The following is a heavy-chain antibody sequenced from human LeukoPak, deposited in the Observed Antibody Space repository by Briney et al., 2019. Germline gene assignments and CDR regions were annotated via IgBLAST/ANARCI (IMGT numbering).Heavy chain of an antibody. V-gene: IGHV4-38-2*02. CDR1: GYSISSGYY. Sequence: SETLSLTCTVSGYSISSGYYWGWIRQPPGKGLEWIGSIYHSGSTYYNPSLKSRVTISVDTSKNQFSLKLSCVPAPDTAVYYCARTQKGLGGRRAFDIWGQGTMVTVSS. D-gene: IGHD3-16*01. J-gene: IGHJ3*02. CDR3: ARTQKGLGGRRAFDI. CDR2: IYHSGST.